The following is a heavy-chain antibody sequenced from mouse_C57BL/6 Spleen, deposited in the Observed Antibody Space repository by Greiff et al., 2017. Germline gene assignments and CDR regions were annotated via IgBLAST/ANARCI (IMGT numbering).Heavy chain of an antibody. Sequence: EVKVVESGGGLVQPGGSLKLSCAASGFTFSDYYMYWVRQTPEERLEWVAYISNGGGSTYYPDTVQGRFTISRDNAKNTLYLQMSRLKSEDTARYYCARRKYYGSSYDAMDYWGQGTSVTVSS. J-gene: IGHJ4*01. D-gene: IGHD1-1*01. CDR2: ISNGGGST. V-gene: IGHV5-12*01. CDR1: GFTFSDYY. CDR3: ARRKYYGSSYDAMDY.